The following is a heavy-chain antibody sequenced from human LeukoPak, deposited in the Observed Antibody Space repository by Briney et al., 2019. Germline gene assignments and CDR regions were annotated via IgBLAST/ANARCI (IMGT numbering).Heavy chain of an antibody. CDR3: ARVGYYDRTGYFDY. J-gene: IGHJ4*02. Sequence: GGSLRLSCAASGFTFSSYEMNWVRQAPGKGLEWVSVIYSGGSTYYADSVKGRFTISRDNSKNTLYLQMNSLRAEDTAVYYCARVGYYDRTGYFDYWGQGTLVTVSS. CDR1: GFTFSSYE. CDR2: IYSGGST. D-gene: IGHD3-22*01. V-gene: IGHV3-53*01.